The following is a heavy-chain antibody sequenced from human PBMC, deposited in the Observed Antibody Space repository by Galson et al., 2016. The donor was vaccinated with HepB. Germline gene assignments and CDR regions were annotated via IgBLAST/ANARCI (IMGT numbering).Heavy chain of an antibody. CDR1: GGSISTFY. Sequence: LTCTVSGGSISTFYWSWIRQPPGKGLECIAYIFYGGNTNSNPSLKSRVTVSVDTSKNQFSLNLRSVTAADTAMYYCARGGDYGDPNAFDIWGQGTMVTVSS. CDR3: ARGGDYGDPNAFDI. V-gene: IGHV4-59*01. CDR2: IFYGGNT. J-gene: IGHJ3*02. D-gene: IGHD4-17*01.